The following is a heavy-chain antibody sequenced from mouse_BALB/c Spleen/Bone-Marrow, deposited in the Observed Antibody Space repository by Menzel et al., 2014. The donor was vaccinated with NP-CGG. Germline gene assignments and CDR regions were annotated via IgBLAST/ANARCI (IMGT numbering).Heavy chain of an antibody. V-gene: IGHV1-12*01. CDR1: GYTFTSYN. Sequence: QVQLKQSGAELVKPGASVKMSCKASGYTFTSYNMHWVKQTPGQGLEWIGTIYPGNGDTSYNQKFIGKATLTADKSSSTAYMQLSSLTSEDSAVYYCARSNWDGGNYFDYWGQGTTLTVSS. D-gene: IGHD4-1*01. J-gene: IGHJ2*01. CDR3: ARSNWDGGNYFDY. CDR2: IYPGNGDT.